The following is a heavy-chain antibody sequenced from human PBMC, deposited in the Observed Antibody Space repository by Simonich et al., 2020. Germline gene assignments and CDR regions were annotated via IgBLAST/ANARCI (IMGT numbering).Heavy chain of an antibody. CDR3: ARWTATGYYFDY. CDR1: GFTVSSNY. CDR2: IYSGGST. V-gene: IGHV3-53*01. D-gene: IGHD1-1*01. J-gene: IGHJ4*02. Sequence: EVQLVESGGGLIQPGGSLRLSCAASGFTVSSNYMSWVRQAPGKGWECVSVIYSGGSTDYADSVKGRCTISRDNSKNTLYLQINSLRAEDTAVYYCARWTATGYYFDYWGQGTLVTVSS.